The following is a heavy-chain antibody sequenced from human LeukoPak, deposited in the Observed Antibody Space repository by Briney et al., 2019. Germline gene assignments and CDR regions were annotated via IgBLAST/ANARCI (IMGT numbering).Heavy chain of an antibody. Sequence: SETLSLTCTVSGGSISSSSYYWGWIRQPPGKGLEWIGSIYYSGSTYYNPSLKSRVTISVDTSKNQFSLKLSSVTAADTAVYYCVRLSSHSSGNNWYFDLWGRGTLVTVSS. CDR2: IYYSGST. D-gene: IGHD3-22*01. CDR1: GGSISSSSYY. V-gene: IGHV4-39*07. J-gene: IGHJ2*01. CDR3: VRLSSHSSGNNWYFDL.